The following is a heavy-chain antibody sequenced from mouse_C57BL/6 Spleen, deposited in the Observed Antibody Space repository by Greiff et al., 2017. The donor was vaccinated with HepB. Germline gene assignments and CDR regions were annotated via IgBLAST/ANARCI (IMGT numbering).Heavy chain of an antibody. D-gene: IGHD1-1*01. J-gene: IGHJ1*03. V-gene: IGHV3-1*01. Sequence: DVQLQQSGPGMVKPSQSLSLTCTVTGYSITSGYDWHWIRHFPGNKLEWMGYISYSGSTNYNPSLKSRISITHDTSKNHFFLKLNSVTTEDTATYYCARYYYGRGYFDVWGTGTTVTGSS. CDR3: ARYYYGRGYFDV. CDR1: GYSITSGYD. CDR2: ISYSGST.